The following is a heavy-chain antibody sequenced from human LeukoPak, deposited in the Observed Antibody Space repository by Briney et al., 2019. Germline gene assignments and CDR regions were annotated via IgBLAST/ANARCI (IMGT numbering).Heavy chain of an antibody. J-gene: IGHJ4*02. V-gene: IGHV3-9*01. CDR1: GFTFDDYA. CDR3: AKEGGEYCSGGSCYRAY. CDR2: ISWNSGSI. D-gene: IGHD2-15*01. Sequence: GGSPRLSCAASGFTFDDYAMHWVRQAPGKGLEWVSGISWNSGSIGYADSVKGRFTISRDNAKNSLYLQMNSLRAEDTALYYCAKEGGEYCSGGSCYRAYWGQGTLVTVSS.